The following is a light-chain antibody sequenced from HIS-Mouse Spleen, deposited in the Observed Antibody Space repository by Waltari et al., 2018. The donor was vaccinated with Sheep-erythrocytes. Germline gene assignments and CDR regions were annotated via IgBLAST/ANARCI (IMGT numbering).Light chain of an antibody. CDR3: CSYAGSYTFV. J-gene: IGLJ2*01. V-gene: IGLV2-11*01. CDR1: SRDVGGYNY. CDR2: DVS. Sequence: QSALTQPRSVSGSPGQSVTIPCTGTSRDVGGYNYVSWYQQHPGKAPQPMIYDVSKRPSGVPDRFSGSKSGNTASLTISGLQAEDEADYYCCSYAGSYTFVFGGGTKLTVL.